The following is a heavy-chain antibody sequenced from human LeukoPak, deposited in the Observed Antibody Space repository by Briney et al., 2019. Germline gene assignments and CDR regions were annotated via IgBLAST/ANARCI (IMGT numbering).Heavy chain of an antibody. CDR2: INHSGST. D-gene: IGHD4-11*01. CDR3: ARAPWAYGNYVHAFDI. Sequence: KTSETLSLTCAVYGGSFSGYYWSWIRQPPGKGREWIGEINHSGSTNYNPSLKSRVTISVDTSKNQFSLKLTSAPAADTAIYYCARAPWAYGNYVHAFDIWGQGTMVTVSS. CDR1: GGSFSGYY. V-gene: IGHV4-34*01. J-gene: IGHJ3*02.